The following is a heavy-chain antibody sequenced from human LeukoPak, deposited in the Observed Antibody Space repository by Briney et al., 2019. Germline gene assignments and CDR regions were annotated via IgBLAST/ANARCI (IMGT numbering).Heavy chain of an antibody. V-gene: IGHV4-34*01. CDR3: ARGDFGDLNWFDP. J-gene: IGHJ5*02. CDR1: GGSFSGYY. D-gene: IGHD3-10*01. CDR2: INHSGST. Sequence: SETLSLTCAVYGGSFSGYYWSWIRQPPGKGLEWIGEINHSGSTNYNPSLKSRVTISVDTSKNHFSLKLSSVTAADTAVYYCARGDFGDLNWFDPWGQGTLVTVSS.